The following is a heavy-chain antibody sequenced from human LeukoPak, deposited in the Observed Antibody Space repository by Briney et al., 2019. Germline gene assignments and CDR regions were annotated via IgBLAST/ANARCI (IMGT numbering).Heavy chain of an antibody. D-gene: IGHD6-19*01. J-gene: IGHJ4*02. CDR2: IIPIFGTA. V-gene: IGHV1-69*06. CDR1: GGTFSNNP. CDR3: AREIAVAGRSFDY. Sequence: GASVKVSCKASGGTFSNNPISWVRQAPGQGLEWMGEIIPIFGTATYAQKFQGRVTITADTSTSTVYMELSRLRSDDTAVYYCAREIAVAGRSFDYWGQGTLVTVSS.